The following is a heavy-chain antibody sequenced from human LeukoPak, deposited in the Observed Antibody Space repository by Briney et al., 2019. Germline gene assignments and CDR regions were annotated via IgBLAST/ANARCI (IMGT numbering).Heavy chain of an antibody. CDR3: ARVAMAENYYDSSGYFDY. D-gene: IGHD3-22*01. CDR2: IYYDGST. J-gene: IGHJ4*02. V-gene: IGHV4-59*01. Sequence: SETLSLTCTVSGDSISIYYWSWIRQPPGKGLEWIGYIYYDGSTNYNPSLKSRVTITVDASKSQFSLKLSSVTAADTAVYYCARVAMAENYYDSSGYFDYWGQGTLVTVSS. CDR1: GDSISIYY.